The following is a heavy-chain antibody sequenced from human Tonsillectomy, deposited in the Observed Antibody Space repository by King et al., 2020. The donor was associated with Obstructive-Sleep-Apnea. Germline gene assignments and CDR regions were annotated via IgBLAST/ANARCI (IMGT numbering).Heavy chain of an antibody. V-gene: IGHV2-70*11. J-gene: IGHJ5*02. CDR1: GFSLRTSGMC. Sequence: VTLKESGPALVKPTQTLTLTCTFSGFSLRTSGMCVSWIRQPPGPALEGLARIDLDDGKYYNTSLQTRLTNSKEPSKNQVVLTMTKLDPVDTATYYCARSSGGSCYSVQAWGQGTLVTVSS. CDR3: ARSSGGSCYSVQA. CDR2: IDLDDGK. D-gene: IGHD2-15*01.